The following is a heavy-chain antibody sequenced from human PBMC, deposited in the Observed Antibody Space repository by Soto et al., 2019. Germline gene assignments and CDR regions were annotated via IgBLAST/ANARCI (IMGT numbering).Heavy chain of an antibody. Sequence: QVQLVQSGAEKKKPGASVKVSCKASGYTFTSYAMHWVRQAPGQRLEWMGWINAGNGNTKYSQKFQGRVTITRDTSASTAYMELSSLRSEDTAVYYCARSIVVVTALVYWGQGTLVTVSS. D-gene: IGHD2-21*02. CDR1: GYTFTSYA. CDR3: ARSIVVVTALVY. V-gene: IGHV1-3*05. CDR2: INAGNGNT. J-gene: IGHJ4*02.